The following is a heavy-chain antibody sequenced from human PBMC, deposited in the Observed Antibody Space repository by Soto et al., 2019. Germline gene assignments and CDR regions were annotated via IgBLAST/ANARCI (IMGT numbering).Heavy chain of an antibody. V-gene: IGHV4-31*03. CDR1: GCSISSGGYY. CDR3: ARASVVVVAATPPDY. Sequence: SETLSLTCTVSGCSISSGGYYWSWIRQHPGKGLEWIGYIYYSGSTYYNPSLKSRVTISVDTSKNQFSLKLSSVTAADTAVYYCARASVVVVAATPPDYWGQGTLVTVSS. D-gene: IGHD2-15*01. J-gene: IGHJ4*02. CDR2: IYYSGST.